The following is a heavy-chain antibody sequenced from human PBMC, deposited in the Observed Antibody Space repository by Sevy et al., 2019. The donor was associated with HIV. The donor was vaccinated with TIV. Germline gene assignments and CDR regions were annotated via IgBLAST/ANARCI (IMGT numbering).Heavy chain of an antibody. D-gene: IGHD3-16*01. Sequence: SETLSLTCTVSGGSITSTDFSCSWIRQAPGRGLEWIGFIHHAGSTYYNPSFQSRVTISVDRPRNEISLKLSPVTAADTAVYYCARARRGGNLAFVIWGQGTMVTVSS. CDR3: ARARRGGNLAFVI. CDR1: GGSITSTDFS. J-gene: IGHJ3*02. CDR2: IHHAGST. V-gene: IGHV4-30-2*05.